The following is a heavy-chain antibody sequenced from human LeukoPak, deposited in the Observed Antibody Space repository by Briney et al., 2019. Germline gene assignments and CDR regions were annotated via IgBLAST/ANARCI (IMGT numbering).Heavy chain of an antibody. Sequence: PGGSLRLSCSVSGITLSNYGMSWVRQAPGKGLEWVAGISGSGGGTNYADSVKGRFTISRDNPKNTLNLQMNSLRAEDTAVYFCAKRGVVIRVILVGFHKEAYYFDSWGQGALVTVSS. J-gene: IGHJ4*02. V-gene: IGHV3-23*01. CDR3: AKRGVVIRVILVGFHKEAYYFDS. D-gene: IGHD3-10*01. CDR1: GITLSNYG. CDR2: ISGSGGGT.